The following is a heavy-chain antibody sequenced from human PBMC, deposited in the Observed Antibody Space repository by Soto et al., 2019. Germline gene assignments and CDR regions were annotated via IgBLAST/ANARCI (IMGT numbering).Heavy chain of an antibody. Sequence: QVQLQQWGAGLLKPSETLSLTCAVYGGSFSGYYWSWIRQPPGKGLEWIGEINHSGSTNYNPSLTGRVTISVDTSKNQFSLKLSSVTAADTAVYYCARAAAGTLVRAFDIWGQGTMVTVSS. CDR2: INHSGST. V-gene: IGHV4-34*01. J-gene: IGHJ3*02. CDR1: GGSFSGYY. CDR3: ARAAAGTLVRAFDI. D-gene: IGHD6-13*01.